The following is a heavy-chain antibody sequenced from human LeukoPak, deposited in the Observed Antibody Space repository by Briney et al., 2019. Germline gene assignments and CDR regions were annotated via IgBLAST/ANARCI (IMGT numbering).Heavy chain of an antibody. V-gene: IGHV4-39*07. CDR3: AKEGGDWGEGYFDY. CDR1: GGSISSSSYY. CDR2: MHYSGST. D-gene: IGHD7-27*01. J-gene: IGHJ4*02. Sequence: SETLSLTCTVSGGSISSSSYYWGWIRQPPGKGLEWIGSMHYSGSTYYNPSLKTRVTISVDTSKNQFSLRLSSVTAADTAVYYCAKEGGDWGEGYFDYWGQGTLVTVSS.